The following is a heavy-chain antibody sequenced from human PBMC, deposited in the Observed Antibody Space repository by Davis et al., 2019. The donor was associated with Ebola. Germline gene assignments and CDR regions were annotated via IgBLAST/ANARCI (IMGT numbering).Heavy chain of an antibody. V-gene: IGHV1-18*01. CDR3: ARDSSGTNYYYYGMDV. J-gene: IGHJ6*04. CDR2: ISADNGYS. D-gene: IGHD3-22*01. Sequence: ASVKVSCKASGYTFTSYGISWVRQAPGQGLEWMGWISADNGYSNYEHKLQDRVTMTTDTSTSTAYMELTSLRSDDTAVYYCARDSSGTNYYYYGMDVWGKGTTVIVSS. CDR1: GYTFTSYG.